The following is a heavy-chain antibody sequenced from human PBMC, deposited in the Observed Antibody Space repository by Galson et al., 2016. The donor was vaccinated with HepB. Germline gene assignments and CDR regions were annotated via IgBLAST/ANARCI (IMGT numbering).Heavy chain of an antibody. V-gene: IGHV2-70*11. CDR1: GFSLNTVGMC. J-gene: IGHJ5*02. CDR2: IDWDDDK. Sequence: PALVKPTQTLTLTCTFSGFSLNTVGMCVSWIRQPPGKALEWLARIDWDDDKYYSTSLKTRLTISKDTSKNQVVLTMTNMDPVDTATYYCALICGYRYGSEGSWGQGTLVTVSS. D-gene: IGHD5-18*01. CDR3: ALICGYRYGSEGS.